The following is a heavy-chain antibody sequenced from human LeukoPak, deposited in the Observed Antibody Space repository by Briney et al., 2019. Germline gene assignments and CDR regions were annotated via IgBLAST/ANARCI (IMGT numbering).Heavy chain of an antibody. CDR2: INPNSGVT. Sequence: ASVKVSCKASGYTFTGYFMHWVRQAPGQGLEWMGWINPNSGVTNYAQKFQGRVTMTRDTSISTAYMELSRLTSDDTAVYYCASRDGPQGAFDYWGQGTLVTVSS. V-gene: IGHV1-2*02. D-gene: IGHD5-24*01. J-gene: IGHJ4*02. CDR3: ASRDGPQGAFDY. CDR1: GYTFTGYF.